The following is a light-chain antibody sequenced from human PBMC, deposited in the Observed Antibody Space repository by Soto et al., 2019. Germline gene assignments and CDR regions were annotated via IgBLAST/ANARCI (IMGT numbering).Light chain of an antibody. CDR2: DAS. CDR3: QQYNSYRT. V-gene: IGKV1-5*01. Sequence: DIQMTQSPSLVSASVGDRVTITSRASQSISTWLAWYQLKPGQAPKLLIYDASSLESGVPSRFSGSGSGTEFTLTISSLQPDDFATYYCQQYNSYRTFGQGTKVDVK. CDR1: QSISTW. J-gene: IGKJ1*01.